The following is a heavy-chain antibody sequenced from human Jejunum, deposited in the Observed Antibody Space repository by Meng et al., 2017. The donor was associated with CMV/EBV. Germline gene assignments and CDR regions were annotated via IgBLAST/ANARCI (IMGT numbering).Heavy chain of an antibody. J-gene: IGHJ4*02. D-gene: IGHD4-23*01. V-gene: IGHV1-46*01. CDR3: ARGQSTLWWYNIDY. CDR1: GYTFTTYY. CDR2: INPSGGLT. Sequence: SGYTFTTYYMHWVRQAPGQGLEWMGVINPSGGLTDYTQKFQGRVTVTRDTSTSTVYMNLSSLRSEDTAVYYCARGQSTLWWYNIDYWGQGTLVTVSS.